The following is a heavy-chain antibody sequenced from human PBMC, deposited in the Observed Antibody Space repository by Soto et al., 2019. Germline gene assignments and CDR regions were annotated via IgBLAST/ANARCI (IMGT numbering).Heavy chain of an antibody. CDR1: GFTFSSYG. D-gene: IGHD4-17*01. CDR3: ARVINVTTSDAFDI. J-gene: IGHJ3*02. CDR2: IWYDGSNK. Sequence: XGSLRLSCAASGFTFSSYGMHWVRQAPGKGLEWVAVIWYDGSNKYYADSVKGRFTISRDNSKNTLYLQMNSLRAEDTAVYYCARVINVTTSDAFDIWGQGTMVTVSS. V-gene: IGHV3-33*01.